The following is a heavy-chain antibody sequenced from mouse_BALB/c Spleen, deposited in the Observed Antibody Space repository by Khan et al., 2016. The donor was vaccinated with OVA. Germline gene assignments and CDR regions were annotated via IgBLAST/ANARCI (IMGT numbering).Heavy chain of an antibody. CDR3: TRGGYGSGFAY. CDR2: VSDGGNDT. D-gene: IGHD1-2*01. J-gene: IGHJ3*01. Sequence: EVELVESGGGLVKPGGSLKLSCAASGFTFSDYYMYWVRQTPEKRLEWVATVSDGGNDTSYPDSVKSRFTISRDNAKNNLYLQMNSLKSEDTAIYYCTRGGYGSGFAYWGQGTLSLSLQ. V-gene: IGHV5-4*02. CDR1: GFTFSDYY.